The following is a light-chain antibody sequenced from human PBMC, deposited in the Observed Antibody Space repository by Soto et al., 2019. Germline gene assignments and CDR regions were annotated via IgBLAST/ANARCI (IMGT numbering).Light chain of an antibody. Sequence: EIVMTQSPATLSMSPGERATLSCRASQSVSSNLAWYQQKPDQAPRLLIYGASTMTTGIPARFTGSGSGTEFTLTISSLQSEDFAVYYCQQYNNWWTFGQGTKVEIK. CDR3: QQYNNWWT. V-gene: IGKV3-15*01. CDR1: QSVSSN. J-gene: IGKJ1*01. CDR2: GAS.